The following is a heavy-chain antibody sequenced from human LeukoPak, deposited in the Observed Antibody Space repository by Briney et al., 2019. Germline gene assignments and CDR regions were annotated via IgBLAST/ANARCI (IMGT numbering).Heavy chain of an antibody. V-gene: IGHV3-23*01. J-gene: IGHJ4*02. Sequence: GGSLRLSCAASGFTFSRYAMSWVREAPGKGVEWVSAISGSGGSTYYADSVKGRFTISRDNSKNTLYLQMNSLRAEDTAVYYCAKVAAIVTSYFDYWGQGTLVTVSS. CDR3: AKVAAIVTSYFDY. CDR1: GFTFSRYA. CDR2: ISGSGGST. D-gene: IGHD2-2*01.